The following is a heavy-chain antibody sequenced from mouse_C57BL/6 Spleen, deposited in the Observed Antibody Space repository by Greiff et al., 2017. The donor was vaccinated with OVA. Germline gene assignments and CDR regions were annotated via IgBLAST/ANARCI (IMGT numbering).Heavy chain of an antibody. CDR3: AREDSSGGFDY. D-gene: IGHD3-2*02. J-gene: IGHJ2*01. CDR2: ISYSGST. CDR1: GYSITSGYD. Sequence: EVKLQESGPGMVKPSQSLSLTCTVTGYSITSGYDWHWIRHFPGNKLEWMGYISYSGSTNYNPSLKSRISITHDTSKNHFFLKLNSVTTEDTATYYCAREDSSGGFDYWGQGTTLTVSS. V-gene: IGHV3-1*01.